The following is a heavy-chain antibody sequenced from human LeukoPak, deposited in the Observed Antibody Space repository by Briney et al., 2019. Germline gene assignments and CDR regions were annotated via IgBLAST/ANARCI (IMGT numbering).Heavy chain of an antibody. CDR3: ARDRSMVTTLGVYYFDY. Sequence: GESLRLSCAASGFTFSSYAMHWVRQAPGKGLDYVSAISSNGGSTYYANSVKGRFTISRDNSKNTLYLQMGSLRAEDMAVYYCARDRSMVTTLGVYYFDYWGQGTLVTVSS. D-gene: IGHD2-8*02. V-gene: IGHV3-64*01. CDR2: ISSNGGST. J-gene: IGHJ4*02. CDR1: GFTFSSYA.